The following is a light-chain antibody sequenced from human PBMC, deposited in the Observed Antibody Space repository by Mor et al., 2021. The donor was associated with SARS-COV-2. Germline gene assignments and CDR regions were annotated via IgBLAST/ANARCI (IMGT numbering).Light chain of an antibody. CDR3: AAWDDNLRGFV. J-gene: IGLJ1*01. V-gene: IGLV1-47*01. CDR2: RNN. CDR1: SSNIGSRN. Sequence: ISCSGTSSNIGSRNVYWYQHFPGTAPKLLIYRNNQRPSGVPARVSGSKSGTSASLAISGLRSEDGADYYCAAWDDNLRGFVFGTGT.